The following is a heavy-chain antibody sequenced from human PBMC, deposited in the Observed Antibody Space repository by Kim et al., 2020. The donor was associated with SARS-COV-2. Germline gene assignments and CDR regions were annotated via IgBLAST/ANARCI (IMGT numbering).Heavy chain of an antibody. Sequence: GGSLRLSCAASGFTFSSYGMHWVRQAPGKGLEWVAVIWYDGSNKYYADSVKDRFTISRDNSKNTLYLQMNSLRAEDTAVYYCAKDRGVRNYYYYGMDVWGQGTTVTVSS. J-gene: IGHJ6*02. CDR1: GFTFSSYG. V-gene: IGHV3-33*06. D-gene: IGHD3-10*01. CDR3: AKDRGVRNYYYYGMDV. CDR2: IWYDGSNK.